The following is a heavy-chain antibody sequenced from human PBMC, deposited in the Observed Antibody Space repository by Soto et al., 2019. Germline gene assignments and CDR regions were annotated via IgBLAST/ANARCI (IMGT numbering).Heavy chain of an antibody. V-gene: IGHV4-59*01. Sequence: SETLSLTCTVSGGSISSYYWSWTRQPPGKGLEWIGYIYYSGSTNYNPSLKSRVTISVDTSKNQFSLKLSSVTAADTAVYYCARATPVFYYSSSWSLDYWGQGTLVTVSS. J-gene: IGHJ4*02. CDR2: IYYSGST. CDR1: GGSISSYY. CDR3: ARATPVFYYSSSWSLDY. D-gene: IGHD6-13*01.